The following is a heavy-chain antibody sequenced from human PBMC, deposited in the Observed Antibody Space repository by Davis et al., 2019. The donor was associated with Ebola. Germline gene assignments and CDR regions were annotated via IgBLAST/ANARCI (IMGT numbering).Heavy chain of an antibody. CDR3: ARADLYGDYYYYGMDV. D-gene: IGHD4-17*01. Sequence: ASVKVSCKASGYTFTSYGISWVRQAPGQGLEWMGIINPSGGSTSYAQKFQGRVTMTRDTSTSTVYMELSSLRSEDTAVYYCARADLYGDYYYYGMDVWGQGTTVTVSS. CDR1: GYTFTSYG. J-gene: IGHJ6*02. CDR2: INPSGGST. V-gene: IGHV1-46*01.